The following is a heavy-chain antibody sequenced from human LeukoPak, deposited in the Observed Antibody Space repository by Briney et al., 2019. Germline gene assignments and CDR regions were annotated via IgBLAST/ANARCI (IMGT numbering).Heavy chain of an antibody. V-gene: IGHV4-59*12. CDR3: ARDRGPGNCSGGSCYPGFGYYYYMDV. J-gene: IGHJ6*03. D-gene: IGHD2-15*01. Sequence: PSETLSLTCTVSGGSISSYYWSWIRQPAGKGLEWIGYIYYSGSTNYNPSLKSRVTISVDTSKNQFSLKLSSVTAADTAVYYCARDRGPGNCSGGSCYPGFGYYYYMDVWGKGTTVTVSS. CDR2: IYYSGST. CDR1: GGSISSYY.